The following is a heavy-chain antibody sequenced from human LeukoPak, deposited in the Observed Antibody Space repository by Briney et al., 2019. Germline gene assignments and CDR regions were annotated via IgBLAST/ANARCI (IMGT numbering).Heavy chain of an antibody. J-gene: IGHJ3*02. D-gene: IGHD1-26*01. CDR1: GYTFTSYY. V-gene: IGHV1-46*01. CDR3: AGDQGELLQSDAFDI. Sequence: ASVKVSCKASGYTFTSYYMHWVRQAPGQGLEWMGIINPSGGSTSYAQKFQGRVTMTRDTSTSTVYMELSSLRSEDTAVYYCAGDQGELLQSDAFDIWGQGTMVTVSS. CDR2: INPSGGST.